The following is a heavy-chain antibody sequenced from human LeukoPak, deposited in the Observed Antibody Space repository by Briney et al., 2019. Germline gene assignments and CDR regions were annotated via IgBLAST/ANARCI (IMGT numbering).Heavy chain of an antibody. CDR3: ARCGGDCFNLWRSGWFDP. J-gene: IGHJ5*02. CDR1: GGSISSYY. V-gene: IGHV4-59*01. D-gene: IGHD2-21*02. CDR2: IYYSGST. Sequence: SETLSLTCTVSGGSISSYYWSWIRQPPGKGLEWIGYIYYSGSTNYNPSLKSRVTISVDTSKNQFSLKLSSVTAADTAVYYCARCGGDCFNLWRSGWFDPWGQGTLVTVSS.